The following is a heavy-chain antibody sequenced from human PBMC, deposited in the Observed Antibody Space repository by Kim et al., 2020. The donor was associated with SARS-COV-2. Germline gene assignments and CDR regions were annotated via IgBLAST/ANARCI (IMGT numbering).Heavy chain of an antibody. CDR2: IYTDGST. V-gene: IGHV3-66*01. Sequence: GGSLRLSCAASGLTVRSNQMSWVRQAPGKGLEWVSSIYTDGSTSYGESVKGRFSISRETSTNNLNLQMYSLRVEDTADYYCVREKDESVPATRMDVWG. CDR1: GLTVRSNQ. D-gene: IGHD2-15*01. CDR3: VREKDESVPATRMDV. J-gene: IGHJ6*02.